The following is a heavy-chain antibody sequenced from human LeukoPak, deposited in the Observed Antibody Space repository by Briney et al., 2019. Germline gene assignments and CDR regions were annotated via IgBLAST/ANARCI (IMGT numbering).Heavy chain of an antibody. V-gene: IGHV3-7*01. CDR2: IKQDGIEK. D-gene: IGHD3-10*01. CDR1: GFTFSSYA. Sequence: GGSLRLSCAASGFTFSSYAMSWVRQAPGKGLEWVANIKQDGIEKYFVDSVKGRFAISRDNAKNSLYLQMNNLRAEDTAVYYCAREAMVRGVPDAFDLWGPGTMVTVSS. J-gene: IGHJ3*01. CDR3: AREAMVRGVPDAFDL.